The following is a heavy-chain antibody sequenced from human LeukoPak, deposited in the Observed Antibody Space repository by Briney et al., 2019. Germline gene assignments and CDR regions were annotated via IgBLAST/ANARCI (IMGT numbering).Heavy chain of an antibody. J-gene: IGHJ4*02. CDR3: ARESSSGWYLYFDY. Sequence: SETLSLTXTVSGGSISSYYWSWIRQPPGKGLEWIGYIYYSGNTKYNPSLKSRVTISVDTSKNQFSLKLSSVTAADTAVYYCARESSSGWYLYFDYWGQGTLVTVSS. CDR1: GGSISSYY. D-gene: IGHD6-19*01. V-gene: IGHV4-59*01. CDR2: IYYSGNT.